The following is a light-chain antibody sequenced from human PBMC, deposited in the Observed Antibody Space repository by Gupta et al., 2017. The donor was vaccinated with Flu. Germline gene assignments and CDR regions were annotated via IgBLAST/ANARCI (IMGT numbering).Light chain of an antibody. CDR2: RDS. V-gene: IGLV3-9*01. Sequence: PVAWSSALGLTAMITCGGINIGSKTVHWYQQKPGQAPVLVIYRDSNRPSGIPERFSGSNSGNTATLTISRAQAGDEADYYCQVWDSSTVVFGGGTKLTVL. CDR1: NIGSKT. J-gene: IGLJ2*01. CDR3: QVWDSSTVV.